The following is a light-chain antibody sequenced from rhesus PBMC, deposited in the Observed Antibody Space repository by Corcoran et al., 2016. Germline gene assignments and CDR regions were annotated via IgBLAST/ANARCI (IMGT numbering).Light chain of an antibody. V-gene: IGKV1S8*01. CDR1: QNIHKN. CDR2: AAS. CDR3: QHYYDYPYS. Sequence: DIQMTQSPSALSASVGDRVTISCRASQNIHKNLAWYQQRPGKAPKFLIYAASTLQTGIPSRFSGSGSGTDFTLTFSSLQPEDSATYFCQHYYDYPYSFGQGTKVEIK. J-gene: IGKJ2*01.